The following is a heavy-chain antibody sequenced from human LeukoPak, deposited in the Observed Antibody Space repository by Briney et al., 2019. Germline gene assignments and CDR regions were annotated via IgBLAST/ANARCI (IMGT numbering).Heavy chain of an antibody. CDR2: IYASGST. Sequence: SETLSLTCSVSGGSINNYYWHWIRQPAGKGLEWIGRIYASGSTNYNPSLKSRVTISMDKSKNHFSLNLKSVTAADTGFYYGARDFYWDDGHHPFDYWGQGIQVTVSS. D-gene: IGHD2/OR15-2a*01. J-gene: IGHJ4*02. V-gene: IGHV4-4*07. CDR1: GGSINNYY. CDR3: ARDFYWDDGHHPFDY.